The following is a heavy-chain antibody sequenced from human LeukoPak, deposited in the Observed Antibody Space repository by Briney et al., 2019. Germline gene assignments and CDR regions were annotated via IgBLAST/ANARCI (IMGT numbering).Heavy chain of an antibody. J-gene: IGHJ4*02. CDR3: AKDRGLLKCYFDY. D-gene: IGHD2-15*01. Sequence: GGSLRLSCAASGFTFDDYAMHWVRQAPGKGLEWVSLISWDGGSTYYADSVKGRFTISRDNSKNSLYLQMNSLRAEDTALYYCAKDRGLLKCYFDYWGQGTLVTASS. CDR1: GFTFDDYA. CDR2: ISWDGGST. V-gene: IGHV3-43D*03.